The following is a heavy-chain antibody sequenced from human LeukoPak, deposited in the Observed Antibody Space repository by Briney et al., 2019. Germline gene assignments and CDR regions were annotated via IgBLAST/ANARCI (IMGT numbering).Heavy chain of an antibody. Sequence: SETLSLTCTLSGGSISSSSYYWGWIRQPPGKGLEWIGSVHYSGSTYDNPSLKSRVTISVDTSKNQFSLKLISVTAADTAVYYCARRSTVGVRGRFGPWGQGTLVTVSS. CDR1: GGSISSSSYY. CDR2: VHYSGST. D-gene: IGHD3-16*01. V-gene: IGHV4-39*01. J-gene: IGHJ5*02. CDR3: ARRSTVGVRGRFGP.